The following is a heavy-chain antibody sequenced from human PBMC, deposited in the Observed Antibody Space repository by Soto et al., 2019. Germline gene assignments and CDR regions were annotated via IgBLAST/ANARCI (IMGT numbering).Heavy chain of an antibody. Sequence: EVQLVESGGGLVQPGGSLRLSCAASGFTFSSYSMNWVRQAPGKGLEWVSYISSSSSTIYYADSVKGRFTISRENAKNSLVLQMNSLRDEDKAVYYCARGGGYYYYGMDVWGQGTTVTVSS. V-gene: IGHV3-48*02. CDR1: GFTFSSYS. J-gene: IGHJ6*02. D-gene: IGHD3-16*01. CDR2: ISSSSSTI. CDR3: ARGGGYYYYGMDV.